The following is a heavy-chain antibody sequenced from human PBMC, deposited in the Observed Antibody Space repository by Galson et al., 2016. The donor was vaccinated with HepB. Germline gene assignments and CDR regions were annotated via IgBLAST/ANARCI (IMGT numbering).Heavy chain of an antibody. J-gene: IGHJ6*02. CDR1: GFAFSSYS. CDR2: IRSSSSIK. CDR3: ATLGSYSGSFQSYGLDV. Sequence: SLRLSCAASGFAFSSYSMNWVRQAPGKGLEWVSYIRSSSSIKYYTNSVKGRFTISRDNAKNSLFLQMNSLRDEDTAVYYCATLGSYSGSFQSYGLDVWGQGTTVTVSS. D-gene: IGHD1-26*01. V-gene: IGHV3-48*02.